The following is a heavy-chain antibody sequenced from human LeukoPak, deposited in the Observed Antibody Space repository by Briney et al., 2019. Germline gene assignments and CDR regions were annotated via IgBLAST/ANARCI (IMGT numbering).Heavy chain of an antibody. D-gene: IGHD3-10*01. CDR2: INPGGGGT. CDR3: ASSGDEGFDY. J-gene: IGHJ4*02. CDR1: GDTFTSNY. V-gene: IGHV1-46*01. Sequence: ASLKVSCKASGDTFTSNYMHWVRQAPGQGLESMGIINPGGGGTSYAPKFQGRVTMTRDTSTTTVYMELSSLRSEDTAVYYCASSGDEGFDYWGQGTLVTVSS.